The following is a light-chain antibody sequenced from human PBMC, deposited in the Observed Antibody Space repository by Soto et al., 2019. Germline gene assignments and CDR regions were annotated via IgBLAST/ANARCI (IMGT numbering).Light chain of an antibody. CDR2: DAS. J-gene: IGKJ2*01. Sequence: DIQMTQSPSTLSASVGDRVTITCRASQSIGTWLAWYQQKPGKAPKLLIYDASTLESEVPSRFSGSGSGTEFTLIISSLQPDDFATYYCQQYDTYSMYTFGQGTKLEIK. CDR1: QSIGTW. CDR3: QQYDTYSMYT. V-gene: IGKV1-5*01.